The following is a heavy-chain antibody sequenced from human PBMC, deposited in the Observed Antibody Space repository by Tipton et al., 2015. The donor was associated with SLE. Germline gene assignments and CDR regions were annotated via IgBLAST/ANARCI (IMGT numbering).Heavy chain of an antibody. CDR3: ARGDGYYFDY. CDR2: IYYSGST. D-gene: IGHD4-17*01. J-gene: IGHJ4*02. V-gene: IGHV4-31*03. Sequence: TLSLTCTVSGGSISSSSYYWGWIRQHPGKGLEWIGYIYYSGSTYYNPSLKSRVTISVDTSKNQFSLKLSSVTAADTAVYYCARGDGYYFDYWGQGTLVTVSS. CDR1: GGSISSSSYY.